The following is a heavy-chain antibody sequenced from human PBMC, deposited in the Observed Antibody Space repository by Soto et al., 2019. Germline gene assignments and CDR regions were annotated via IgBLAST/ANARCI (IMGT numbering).Heavy chain of an antibody. CDR1: GFTFSNHA. Sequence: GGSLRLSCAASGFTFSNHAMNWVRQAPGKGLEWVSGITGSGGTTFYADSVKGRFTISRDNSRNTVYLQMNSGRADDTGVYYCAKEYTSTSKGSFDYWGQGALVTVS. CDR2: ITGSGGTT. V-gene: IGHV3-23*01. CDR3: AKEYTSTSKGSFDY. J-gene: IGHJ4*02. D-gene: IGHD1-26*01.